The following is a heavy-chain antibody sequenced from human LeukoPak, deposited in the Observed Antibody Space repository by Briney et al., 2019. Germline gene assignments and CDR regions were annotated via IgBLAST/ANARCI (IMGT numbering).Heavy chain of an antibody. V-gene: IGHV3-23*01. CDR2: ISGSGGST. Sequence: PGGSLRLSCAASGFTFSSYAMSWVRQAPGKGLEWLSAISGSGGSTYYADSVKGRFTISRDNSKNTLYLQMNSLRAEDTAVYYCAKDSRLRWFLPDYWGQGILVTVSS. CDR1: GFTFSSYA. D-gene: IGHD4-23*01. CDR3: AKDSRLRWFLPDY. J-gene: IGHJ4*02.